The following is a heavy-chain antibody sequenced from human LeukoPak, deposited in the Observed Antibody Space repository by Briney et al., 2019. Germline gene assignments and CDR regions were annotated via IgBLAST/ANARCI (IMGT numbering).Heavy chain of an antibody. CDR1: GFTFSVYW. D-gene: IGHD3-10*01. CDR3: ARDRGADRFDY. CDR2: IRQDGGEK. V-gene: IGHV3-7*03. Sequence: GGSLRLSCVASGFTFSVYWMSWVRQAPGKGLEWVANIRQDGGEKWYMDSVKGRFTISRDNASNSLYLKLDNLRAEDSGIYYCARDRGADRFDYWGQGTQVTVSS. J-gene: IGHJ4*02.